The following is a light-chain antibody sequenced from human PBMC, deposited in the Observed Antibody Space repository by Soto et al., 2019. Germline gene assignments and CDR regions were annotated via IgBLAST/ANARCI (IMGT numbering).Light chain of an antibody. CDR3: QQYTNFPLT. Sequence: DIQMTQSPSTLSASVGDRVTITCRARQSISSWLAWYQQKPGKAPKLLIHEASRLESGVPSRFSGSESGTEFTHTISGLHPEDLATYYCQQYTNFPLTFGGGTRVEIK. CDR2: EAS. CDR1: QSISSW. J-gene: IGKJ4*01. V-gene: IGKV1-5*01.